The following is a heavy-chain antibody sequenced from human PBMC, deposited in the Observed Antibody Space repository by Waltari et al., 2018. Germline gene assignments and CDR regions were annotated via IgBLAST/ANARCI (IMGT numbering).Heavy chain of an antibody. V-gene: IGHV3-21*02. J-gene: IGHJ6*02. CDR1: RSPFLRSC. CDR2: IASVGRYM. CDR3: ARGEQESSFSKYYNGMDV. Sequence: VQLVESGGGLVRPGGFWRPPCAAARSPFLRSCRVWVRQDPGRGLEWVASIASVGRYMFYADSGRGRFTVSRDNSILYLQMNGLRVEDTAVYYCARGEQESSFSKYYNGMDVWGQGTMVRLL. D-gene: IGHD1-26*01.